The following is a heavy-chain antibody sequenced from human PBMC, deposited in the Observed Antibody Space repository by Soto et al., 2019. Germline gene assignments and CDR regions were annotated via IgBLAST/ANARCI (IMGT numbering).Heavy chain of an antibody. CDR3: ARGELSSCWFYYYYGMDV. V-gene: IGHV1-69*06. J-gene: IGHJ6*02. D-gene: IGHD6-19*01. CDR2: IIPIFGTA. CDR1: GGTFSSYA. Sequence: QVQLVQSGAEVKKPGSSVKVSCKASGGTFSSYAISCVRQAPGHGLEWMGGIIPIFGTANYAQKFQGRVTITADKSTSTAYIELSSLRSEDTAVYYCARGELSSCWFYYYYGMDVWGQGTTVTVS.